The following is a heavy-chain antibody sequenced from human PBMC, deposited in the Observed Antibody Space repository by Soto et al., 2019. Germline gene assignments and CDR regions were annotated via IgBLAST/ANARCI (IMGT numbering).Heavy chain of an antibody. CDR2: ISYDGSNK. V-gene: IGHV3-30-3*01. Sequence: GSLRLSCAASGFTFSSYAMHWVRQAPGKGLEWVAVISYDGSNKYYADSVKGRFTISRDNSKNTLYLQMNSLRAEDTAVYYCARDQSGYSYGGLYYYYYGMDVWGQGTTVTVSS. CDR1: GFTFSSYA. J-gene: IGHJ6*02. CDR3: ARDQSGYSYGGLYYYYYGMDV. D-gene: IGHD5-18*01.